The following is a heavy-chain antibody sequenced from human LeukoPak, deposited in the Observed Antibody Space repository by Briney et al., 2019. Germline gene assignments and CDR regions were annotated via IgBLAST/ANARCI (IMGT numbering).Heavy chain of an antibody. D-gene: IGHD6-13*01. CDR2: ISGSGTVT. V-gene: IGHV3-23*01. CDR1: GFTFSNYA. CDR3: AKGHSSWDYHGMDV. J-gene: IGHJ6*02. Sequence: GGSLRLSCAPSGFTFSNYAMDWVRRAPGKGLEGVAAISGSGTVTYYVDSVKGRFTISRDNSKKTLNLQMNSLRVDDTAVYYCAKGHSSWDYHGMDVWGQGTTVTVSS.